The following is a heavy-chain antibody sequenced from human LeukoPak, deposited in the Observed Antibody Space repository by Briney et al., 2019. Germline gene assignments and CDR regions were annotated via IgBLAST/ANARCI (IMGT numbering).Heavy chain of an antibody. J-gene: IGHJ6*03. CDR2: LYSGGNT. CDR3: ARDYATVSDYYYYYMDV. CDR1: GFTVSTNY. D-gene: IGHD4-11*01. V-gene: IGHV3-53*05. Sequence: GGSLRLSCAASGFTVSTNYMSWVRQAPGKGQECVSVLYSGGNTYYADSVEGRFTISRDNSKNTLYLQMNSLRAEDTAVYYCARDYATVSDYYYYYMDVWGKGTTVTVSS.